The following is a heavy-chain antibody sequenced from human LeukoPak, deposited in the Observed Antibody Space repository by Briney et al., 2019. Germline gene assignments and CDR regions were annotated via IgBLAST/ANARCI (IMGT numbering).Heavy chain of an antibody. Sequence: GGSLRLSCAASGFTFSSYSMNWVRQAPGKGLEWVSSISSSSSYIYYADSVKGRFTISRDNAKNSLYLQMNSLRAEDTAVYYCARDLSPRNYDFWSGFRAAFDYWGQGTLVTVSS. D-gene: IGHD3-3*01. CDR3: ARDLSPRNYDFWSGFRAAFDY. V-gene: IGHV3-21*01. J-gene: IGHJ4*02. CDR1: GFTFSSYS. CDR2: ISSSSSYI.